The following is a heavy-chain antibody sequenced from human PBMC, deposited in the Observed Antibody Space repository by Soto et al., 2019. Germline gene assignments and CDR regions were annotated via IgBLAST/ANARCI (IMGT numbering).Heavy chain of an antibody. D-gene: IGHD3-9*01. CDR3: AREQRRYFDWSKYYYYMDV. CDR1: GFTFSSYG. V-gene: IGHV3-33*01. Sequence: QVQLVESGGGVVQPGRSLRLSCAASGFTFSSYGMHWVRQAPGKGLEWVAVIWPDGSNKYYADSVKGRFTISRDNSKNTLYLQMNSLRAEDTAVYYCAREQRRYFDWSKYYYYMDVWGKGTTVTVSS. CDR2: IWPDGSNK. J-gene: IGHJ6*03.